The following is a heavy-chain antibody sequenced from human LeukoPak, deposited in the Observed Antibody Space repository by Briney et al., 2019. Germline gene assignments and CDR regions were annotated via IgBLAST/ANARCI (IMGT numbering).Heavy chain of an antibody. CDR1: GYTFTGYY. V-gene: IGHV1-2*02. Sequence: GASVKVSCKASGYTFTGYYMHWVRQAPGQGLEWMGWINPNSGGTNYAQKFQGRVTMTRDTSISTAYMELSRLRSDDTAVYYCARESEDYYDSSGYSCWGQGTLVTVSS. CDR3: ARESEDYYDSSGYSC. D-gene: IGHD3-22*01. J-gene: IGHJ4*02. CDR2: INPNSGGT.